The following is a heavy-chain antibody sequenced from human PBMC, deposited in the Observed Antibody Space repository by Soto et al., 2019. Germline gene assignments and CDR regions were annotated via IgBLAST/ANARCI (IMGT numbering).Heavy chain of an antibody. CDR1: GFTFGNFA. Sequence: EVKLLESGGGLVQPGGSLRLSCATSGFTFGNFAMSWVRQAPGRGLEWVSGMSSASSTTYYGDSVKGRFTISRDTSKNTLYLQMNSLRAEDTAVYYCAKNKERELPRIIDYWGQGTLVPVSS. CDR3: AKNKERELPRIIDY. V-gene: IGHV3-23*01. D-gene: IGHD1-7*01. CDR2: MSSASSTT. J-gene: IGHJ4*02.